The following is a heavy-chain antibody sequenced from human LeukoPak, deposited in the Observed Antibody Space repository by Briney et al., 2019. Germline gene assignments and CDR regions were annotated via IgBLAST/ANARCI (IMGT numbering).Heavy chain of an antibody. D-gene: IGHD3-10*01. Sequence: SETLSLTCTVSGASIRSFYWSWIRQPPGKGLEYIGYLHYTGITMYNLSLKNRVTMSLDTSRNQFSLTLTSVTAADTAVYYCARGDYYYFDYWGQGTLVTVSS. V-gene: IGHV4-59*12. CDR1: GASIRSFY. CDR3: ARGDYYYFDY. CDR2: LHYTGIT. J-gene: IGHJ4*02.